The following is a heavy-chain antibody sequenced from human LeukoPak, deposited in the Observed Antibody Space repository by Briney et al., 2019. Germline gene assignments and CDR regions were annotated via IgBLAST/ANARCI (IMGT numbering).Heavy chain of an antibody. J-gene: IGHJ4*02. D-gene: IGHD6-19*01. CDR1: GYTFTIYG. V-gene: IGHV1-18*01. Sequence: ASVKVSCKASGYTFTIYGISWVRQAPGQGLEWMGWISAYNGNTNYAQNLQGRVTMTTDTSTSTAYMELRSLRSDDTAVYYCARVYSSGWYIDYWGQGTLVTVSS. CDR2: ISAYNGNT. CDR3: ARVYSSGWYIDY.